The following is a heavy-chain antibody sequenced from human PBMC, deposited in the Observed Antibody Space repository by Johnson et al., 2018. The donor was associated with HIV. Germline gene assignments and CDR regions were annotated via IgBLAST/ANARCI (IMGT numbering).Heavy chain of an antibody. J-gene: IGHJ3*02. CDR2: IYSGGST. D-gene: IGHD4-17*01. CDR3: ARSPYYDDYWSDAFDI. CDR1: GFTVGSNY. V-gene: IGHV3-53*01. Sequence: VQLVESGGGLIQRGGSLRLSCAASGFTVGSNYMSWVRQAPGKGLEWVSVIYSGGSTYYADSVKGRFTISRDNSKNTLYLQMNSLRAEDTAVYYCARSPYYDDYWSDAFDIWGQGTMVTVSS.